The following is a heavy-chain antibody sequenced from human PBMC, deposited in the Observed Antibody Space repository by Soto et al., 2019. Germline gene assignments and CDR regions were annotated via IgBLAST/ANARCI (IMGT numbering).Heavy chain of an antibody. CDR3: ARQGYSLSWYIDY. J-gene: IGHJ4*02. CDR1: GGSISSYY. D-gene: IGHD6-13*01. CDR2: IYYSGST. Sequence: ETLSLTCTVSGGSISSYYWSWIRQPPGKGLEWMGDIYYSGSTNYNPPLKSWVTISVDTSKNQFSLKLSALPGADTSVYYCARQGYSLSWYIDYWGQGILVTVSA. V-gene: IGHV4-59*08.